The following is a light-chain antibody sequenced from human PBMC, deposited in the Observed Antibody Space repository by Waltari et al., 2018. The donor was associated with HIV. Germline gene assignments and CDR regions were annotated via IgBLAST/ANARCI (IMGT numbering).Light chain of an antibody. V-gene: IGLV1-44*01. J-gene: IGLJ2*01. CDR3: AAWDDSMEGHV. Sequence: QSVLTQPPSASGTPGQPVTISCSGSSADIGSTPVNWYKQLPGTAPKLLIYNTYQRPSGVPDRVSASQSGTSASLAISGLQSEDEADYYCAAWDDSMEGHVFGGGTKLTIL. CDR2: NTY. CDR1: SADIGSTP.